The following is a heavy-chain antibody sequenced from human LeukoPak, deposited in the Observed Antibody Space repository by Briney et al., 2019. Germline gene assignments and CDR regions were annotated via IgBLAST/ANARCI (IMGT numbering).Heavy chain of an antibody. Sequence: GASVKVSCKASGYTFTSYGISWVRQAPGQGLEWMGWISAYNGNTNYAQKLQGRVTMTTDTSTSTAYMELRSLRSDDTAVYYCARDGPGDHYGDYEMGYWGQGTLVTVSS. V-gene: IGHV1-18*01. D-gene: IGHD4-17*01. CDR1: GYTFTSYG. J-gene: IGHJ4*02. CDR2: ISAYNGNT. CDR3: ARDGPGDHYGDYEMGY.